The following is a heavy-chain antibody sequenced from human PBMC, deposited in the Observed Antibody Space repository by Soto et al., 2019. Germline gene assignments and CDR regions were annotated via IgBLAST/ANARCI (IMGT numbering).Heavy chain of an antibody. CDR1: GGSISSGGYY. V-gene: IGHV4-31*03. CDR2: IYYSGST. Sequence: PSETLSLTCTVSGGSISSGGYYWSWIRQHPGKGLEWIGYIYYSGSTYYNPSLKSRVNISVDTSKNQFSLKLSSVTAADTAVYYCARRAVRGVIIKAYGMDVWGQGTTVTVSS. D-gene: IGHD3-10*01. J-gene: IGHJ6*01. CDR3: ARRAVRGVIIKAYGMDV.